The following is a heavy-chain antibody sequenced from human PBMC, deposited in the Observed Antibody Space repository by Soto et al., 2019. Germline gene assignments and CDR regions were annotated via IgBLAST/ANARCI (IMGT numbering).Heavy chain of an antibody. Sequence: PSETLSLTCTVSGGSISSSSYYWGWIRQPPGKGLEWIGSTYYSGSTYYNPSLKSRVTISVDTSKNQFSLKLSSVTAADTAVYYCARPRVEYCSSTSCTTPLYYYYYMDVWGKGTTVTVSS. CDR1: GGSISSSSYY. J-gene: IGHJ6*03. V-gene: IGHV4-39*01. CDR3: ARPRVEYCSSTSCTTPLYYYYYMDV. CDR2: TYYSGST. D-gene: IGHD2-2*01.